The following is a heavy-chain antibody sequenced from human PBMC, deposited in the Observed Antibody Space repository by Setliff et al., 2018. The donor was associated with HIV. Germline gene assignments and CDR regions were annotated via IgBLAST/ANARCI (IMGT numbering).Heavy chain of an antibody. Sequence: SETLSLTCTVSGGSISGYYWSWIRQPPGKGLEWIGYIYYRGSTKYNPSLKSRDTISVDTSKNQFSLKLSSVTAADTAVYYCARGTAYYNFWSGYSQDYYYYMDVWGKGTAVTVSS. CDR2: IYYRGST. CDR3: ARGTAYYNFWSGYSQDYYYYMDV. V-gene: IGHV4-59*12. CDR1: GGSISGYY. D-gene: IGHD3-3*01. J-gene: IGHJ6*03.